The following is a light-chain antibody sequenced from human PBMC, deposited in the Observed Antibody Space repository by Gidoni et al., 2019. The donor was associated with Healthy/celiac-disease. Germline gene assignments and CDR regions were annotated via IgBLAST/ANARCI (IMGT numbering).Light chain of an antibody. CDR3: QQYDNLPIT. CDR2: DAS. V-gene: IGKV1-33*01. CDR1: QDLSNY. Sequence: DIKMNQSPSSLSASVGDRVTITCQASQDLSNYLNWYQQKPGKAPKLLIYDASNLETGVPSRFSASGSGTDFTFTISSLQPEDIATYYCQQYDNLPITFGQGTRLEIK. J-gene: IGKJ5*01.